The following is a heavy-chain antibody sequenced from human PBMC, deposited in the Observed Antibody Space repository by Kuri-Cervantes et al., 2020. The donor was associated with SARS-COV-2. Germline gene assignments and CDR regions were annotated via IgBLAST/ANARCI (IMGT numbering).Heavy chain of an antibody. Sequence: GGSLRLSCAASGFTFSGHWIRWVRQAPGKGLVWVSRINPDGSYTNNADSEKGRFTLSRDNAKNMLFLQMNSLRAEDTAVYYCVRDGDHWNFDYWGQGTLVTVSS. J-gene: IGHJ4*02. V-gene: IGHV3-74*01. CDR3: VRDGDHWNFDY. D-gene: IGHD1-1*01. CDR2: INPDGSYT. CDR1: GFTFSGHW.